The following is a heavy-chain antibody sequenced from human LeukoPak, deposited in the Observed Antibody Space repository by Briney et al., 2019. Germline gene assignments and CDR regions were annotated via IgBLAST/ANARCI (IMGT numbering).Heavy chain of an antibody. Sequence: SETLSLTCTVSGGSINSYYWSWIRQPPGKGLEWTGYIYYSGITNYNPSLKSRVTISVDTSKNQFSLKLCSVTAADTAVYYCARTLRGSFSAFDIWGQGTLVTVSS. V-gene: IGHV4-59*01. CDR2: IYYSGIT. CDR3: ARTLRGSFSAFDI. CDR1: GGSINSYY. J-gene: IGHJ3*02. D-gene: IGHD1-26*01.